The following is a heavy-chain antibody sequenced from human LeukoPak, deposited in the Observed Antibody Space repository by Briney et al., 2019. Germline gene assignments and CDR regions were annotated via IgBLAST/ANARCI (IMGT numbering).Heavy chain of an antibody. CDR1: GGSFSGYY. Sequence: SETLSLTCAVYGGSFSGYYWSWIRQPPGKGLEWIGEINHSGSTNYNPSLKSRVTISVDTSKNQFSLKLSSVTAEDTAVYYCARDGGRNFDYWGQGTLVTVSS. CDR2: INHSGST. J-gene: IGHJ4*02. V-gene: IGHV4-34*01. CDR3: ARDGGRNFDY.